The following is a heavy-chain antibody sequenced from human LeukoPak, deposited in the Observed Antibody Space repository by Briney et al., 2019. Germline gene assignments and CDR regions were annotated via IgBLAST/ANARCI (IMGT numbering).Heavy chain of an antibody. Sequence: PSETLSLTCTVSGDSINVYWSWIRQPPGKGLEWIGYIYYSGSTNYNPSLKSRVTISVDTSKNQFSLKLSSVTAADTAVYYCARGVVIAPQTFDYWGQGTLVTVSS. D-gene: IGHD2-21*01. CDR3: ARGVVIAPQTFDY. CDR1: GDSINVY. V-gene: IGHV4-59*01. CDR2: IYYSGST. J-gene: IGHJ4*02.